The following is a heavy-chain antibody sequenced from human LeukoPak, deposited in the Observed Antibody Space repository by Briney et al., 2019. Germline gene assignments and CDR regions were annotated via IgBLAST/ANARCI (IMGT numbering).Heavy chain of an antibody. CDR1: GFTFSSYS. CDR2: IYSGGST. CDR3: ARSITGTSDAFDI. J-gene: IGHJ3*02. D-gene: IGHD1-20*01. V-gene: IGHV3-66*02. Sequence: GGSLRLSCAASGFTFSSYSMNWVRQAPGKGLEWVSVIYSGGSTYYADSVKGRFTISRDNSKNTLYLQMNSLRAEDTAVYYCARSITGTSDAFDIWGQGTMVTVSS.